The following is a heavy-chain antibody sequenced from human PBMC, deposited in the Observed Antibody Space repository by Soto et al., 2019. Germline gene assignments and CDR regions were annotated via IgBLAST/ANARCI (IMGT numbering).Heavy chain of an antibody. V-gene: IGHV4-4*02. J-gene: IGHJ4*02. D-gene: IGHD3-10*01. CDR1: GGSISSSNW. CDR2: IYHSGST. CDR3: ASRWGEGRVDY. Sequence: QVQLQESGPGLVKPSGTLSLTCAVSGGSISSSNWWSWVRQPPGKGLQWIGEIYHSGSTNYIPSLKRRVSTSVDTSRNQFSLTLSSVTAADTAVYYFASRWGEGRVDYWGQGTLVTVSS.